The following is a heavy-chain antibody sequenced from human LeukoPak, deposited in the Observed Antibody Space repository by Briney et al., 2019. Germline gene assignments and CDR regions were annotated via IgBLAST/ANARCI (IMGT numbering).Heavy chain of an antibody. D-gene: IGHD1-1*01. V-gene: IGHV3-64D*09. J-gene: IGHJ4*02. CDR3: VKITSVTGGDY. CDR2: ISNNGGRS. Sequence: PGGSLRLSCSASGFTFSAYAMYWVRQGPGKGLEDVSGISNNGGRSFYADSVKGRFTISRDNSKNTLYLQMSSLRAEDTAVYYCVKITSVTGGDYWGQGTRLTVSS. CDR1: GFTFSAYA.